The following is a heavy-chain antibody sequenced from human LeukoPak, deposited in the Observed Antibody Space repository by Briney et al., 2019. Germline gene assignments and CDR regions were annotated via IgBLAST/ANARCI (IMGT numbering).Heavy chain of an antibody. CDR3: ARVTAWGTCSSTSCYMFWPQPAHSAFEGGSPFDP. CDR1: GYTFTSYG. V-gene: IGHV1-18*01. J-gene: IGHJ5*02. Sequence: GASVKVSCKASGYTFTSYGLTWVRQAPGQGLEWMGWISAYNGDTNYAQKLQGRVTMTTDTSTSTAYMELRSLRSDDTAVYYCARVTAWGTCSSTSCYMFWPQPAHSAFEGGSPFDPWGQGTLVTVSS. CDR2: ISAYNGDT. D-gene: IGHD2-2*02.